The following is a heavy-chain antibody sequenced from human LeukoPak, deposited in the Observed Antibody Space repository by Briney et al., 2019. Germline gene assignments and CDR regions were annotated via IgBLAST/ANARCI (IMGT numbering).Heavy chain of an antibody. CDR3: ARAQPYYDYVWGSYRYDYYYYMDV. Sequence: NSGGSLRLSCAASGLAFSSYSMNWVRQAPGKGLEWVSSISSSSSYIYYADSVKGRFTISRDNAKNSLYLQMNSLRAEDTAVYYCARAQPYYDYVWGSYRYDYYYYMDVWGKGTTVTVSS. V-gene: IGHV3-21*01. D-gene: IGHD3-16*02. J-gene: IGHJ6*03. CDR1: GLAFSSYS. CDR2: ISSSSSYI.